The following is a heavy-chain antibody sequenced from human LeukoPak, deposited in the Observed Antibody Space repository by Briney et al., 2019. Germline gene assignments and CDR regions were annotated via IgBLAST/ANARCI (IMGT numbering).Heavy chain of an antibody. Sequence: PGGSLRLSCAASGFTFSNAWMSWVRQAPGKGLEWVGRIKSKTDGGTTDYAAPVKGRFTISRDDSKNTLYLQMNRLKTEDTAVYYCTTDHIVVVPAAIYYMDVWGKGTTVTVSS. CDR1: GFTFSNAW. V-gene: IGHV3-15*01. J-gene: IGHJ6*03. CDR3: TTDHIVVVPAAIYYMDV. D-gene: IGHD2-2*01. CDR2: IKSKTDGGTT.